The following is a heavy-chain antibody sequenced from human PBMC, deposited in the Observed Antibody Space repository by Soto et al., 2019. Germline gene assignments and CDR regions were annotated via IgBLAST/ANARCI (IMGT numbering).Heavy chain of an antibody. Sequence: EVQLVESGGGLVQPGGSLRLSCAAPGFTFSNYHMNWVRQAPGKGLEWVSYISSSSSTIYYADSVKGRFTISRDNAKNSLYLRMNSLRAEDTAVYYCASHCSSASCYFRFAYWGQGTLVTVSS. D-gene: IGHD2-2*01. CDR2: ISSSSSTI. J-gene: IGHJ4*02. CDR1: GFTFSNYH. V-gene: IGHV3-48*01. CDR3: ASHCSSASCYFRFAY.